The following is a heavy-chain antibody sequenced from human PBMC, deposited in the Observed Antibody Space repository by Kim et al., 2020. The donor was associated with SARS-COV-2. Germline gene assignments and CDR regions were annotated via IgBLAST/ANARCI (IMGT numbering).Heavy chain of an antibody. D-gene: IGHD3-3*01. J-gene: IGHJ3*02. CDR1: GGSFSGYY. CDR3: ARDRGTIFGVVLINDAFDI. CDR2: INHSGST. Sequence: SETLSLTCAVYGGSFSGYYWSWIRQPPGKGLEWIGEINHSGSTKYNPSLKSRVTISVDTSKNQFSLKLNSVTAADTAVYYCARDRGTIFGVVLINDAFDIWGQGTMVTVSS. V-gene: IGHV4-34*01.